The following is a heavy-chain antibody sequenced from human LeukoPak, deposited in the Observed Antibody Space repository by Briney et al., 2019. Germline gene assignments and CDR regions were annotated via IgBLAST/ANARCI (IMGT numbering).Heavy chain of an antibody. Sequence: EASVKVSCKASGGTFSSYAISWVRQAPGQGLEWMGGIIPIFGTANYAQKFQGIVTITADESTSTAYMELSSLRSEDTAVYYCARDQGDNYYDSSGYGDAFDIWGKGTMVTVSS. CDR2: IIPIFGTA. CDR3: ARDQGDNYYDSSGYGDAFDI. V-gene: IGHV1-69*13. D-gene: IGHD3-22*01. J-gene: IGHJ3*02. CDR1: GGTFSSYA.